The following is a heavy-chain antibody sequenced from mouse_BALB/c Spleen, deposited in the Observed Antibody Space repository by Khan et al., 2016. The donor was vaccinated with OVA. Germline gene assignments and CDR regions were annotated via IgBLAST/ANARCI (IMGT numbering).Heavy chain of an antibody. CDR2: INPSTSGT. Sequence: QVQLQQPGAELVKPGASVKLSCKASGYTLTRYYMYWVKQRPGQGLEWIGGINPSTSGTNPNEKFKTKATLTVNKSSTTVYMQLSSLTSEDSAVSYCTRNFGYDYFDYWGQGTTLTVSS. CDR1: GYTLTRYY. J-gene: IGHJ2*01. CDR3: TRNFGYDYFDY. D-gene: IGHD1-2*01. V-gene: IGHV1S81*02.